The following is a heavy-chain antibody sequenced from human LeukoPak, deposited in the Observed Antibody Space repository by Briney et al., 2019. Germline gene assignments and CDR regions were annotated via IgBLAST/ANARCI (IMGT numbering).Heavy chain of an antibody. J-gene: IGHJ6*03. CDR3: ARSDDSSGYYYRYYYYYMDV. V-gene: IGHV4-61*02. D-gene: IGHD3-22*01. CDR1: GGSISSGSYY. CDR2: IYTSGST. Sequence: PSQTLSLTCTVSGGSISSGSYYWSWIRQPAGKGLERIGRIYTSGSTNYNPSLKSRVTISVDTSKNQFSLKLSSVTAADTAVYYCARSDDSSGYYYRYYYYYMDVWGKGTTVTISS.